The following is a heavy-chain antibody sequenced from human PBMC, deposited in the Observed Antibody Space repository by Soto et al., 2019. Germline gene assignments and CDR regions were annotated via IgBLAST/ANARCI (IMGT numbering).Heavy chain of an antibody. Sequence: ASVKVSCKASGYTFTSYGISWVRQAPGQGLEWMGWISAYNGNTNYAQKLQGGVTMTTDTSTSTAYMELRSLRSDDTAVYYCASYGKYSSSWQFYYYYYGMDVWGQGTTVTVSS. CDR3: ASYGKYSSSWQFYYYYYGMDV. D-gene: IGHD6-13*01. J-gene: IGHJ6*02. V-gene: IGHV1-18*01. CDR2: ISAYNGNT. CDR1: GYTFTSYG.